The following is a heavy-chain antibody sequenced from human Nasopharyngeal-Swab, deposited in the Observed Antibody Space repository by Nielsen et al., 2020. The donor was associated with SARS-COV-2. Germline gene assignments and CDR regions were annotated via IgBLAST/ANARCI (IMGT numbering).Heavy chain of an antibody. Sequence: GSLRLSCTVSGGSISSYYWSWIRQPPGKGLEWIGYIYYSGSTNYNPSLKNRVTISVDTSKNQFSLKLSSVTAADTAVYYCARAKEWLYYMDVWGKGTTVTVSS. J-gene: IGHJ6*03. CDR2: IYYSGST. D-gene: IGHD3-3*01. CDR1: GGSISSYY. CDR3: ARAKEWLYYMDV. V-gene: IGHV4-59*01.